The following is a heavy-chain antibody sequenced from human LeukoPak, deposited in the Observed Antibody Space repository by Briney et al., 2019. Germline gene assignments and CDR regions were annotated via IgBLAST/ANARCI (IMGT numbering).Heavy chain of an antibody. V-gene: IGHV3-9*01. CDR3: AKGLPYSSSWYGAFDI. CDR1: GFTFDDYA. D-gene: IGHD6-13*01. CDR2: ISWNSGSI. Sequence: PGGSLRLSCAASGFTFDDYAMHWVRQAPGKGLEWVSGISWNSGSIGYADSVKGRFTISRDNAKNSLYLQMNSLRAEDTALYYCAKGLPYSSSWYGAFDIWGQGTMVTVSS. J-gene: IGHJ3*02.